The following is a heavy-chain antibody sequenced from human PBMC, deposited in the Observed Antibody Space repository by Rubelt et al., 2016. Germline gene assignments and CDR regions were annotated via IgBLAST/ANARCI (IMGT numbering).Heavy chain of an antibody. J-gene: IGHJ4*02. Sequence: QLQLQESGPGLVKPSETLYLTCTVSGGSISSGSYYWGWVRQPPGNRLEWIGSVQNTRGTFSIPSLANRLQLSIETSRNHYSLKLGAVTAADTAVYYCARDSGNFEIDSWGQGTLVTVSS. D-gene: IGHD1-7*01. V-gene: IGHV4-39*07. CDR1: GGSISSGSYY. CDR2: VQNTRGT. CDR3: ARDSGNFEIDS.